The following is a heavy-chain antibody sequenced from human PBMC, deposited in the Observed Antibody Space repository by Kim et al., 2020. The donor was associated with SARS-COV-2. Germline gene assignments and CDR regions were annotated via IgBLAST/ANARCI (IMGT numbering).Heavy chain of an antibody. V-gene: IGHV3-33*01. CDR1: GFTFSSYG. CDR2: IWYDGSNK. J-gene: IGHJ4*02. D-gene: IGHD7-27*01. Sequence: GGSLRLSCAASGFTFSSYGMHWVRQAPGKGLEWVAVIWYDGSNKYYADSVKGRFTISRNNSKNTLYLQMNSLRAEDTAVYYCARDGENQGANWGSHPLSDWGRGPLVTVSS. CDR3: ARDGENQGANWGSHPLSD.